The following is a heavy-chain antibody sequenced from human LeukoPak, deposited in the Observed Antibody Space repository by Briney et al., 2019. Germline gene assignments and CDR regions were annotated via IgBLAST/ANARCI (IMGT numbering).Heavy chain of an antibody. CDR3: ASRPRADMGPLDY. V-gene: IGHV3-23*01. Sequence: GGSLRLSCAASGFTFSSCAMAWVRQAPGKGLEWVASITGDGTRTYYTDSVKGRFTISRDNSKNTLYLQMNSLRADETAIYYCASRPRADMGPLDYWGQGTLVTVST. D-gene: IGHD1-14*01. J-gene: IGHJ4*02. CDR2: ITGDGTRT. CDR1: GFTFSSCA.